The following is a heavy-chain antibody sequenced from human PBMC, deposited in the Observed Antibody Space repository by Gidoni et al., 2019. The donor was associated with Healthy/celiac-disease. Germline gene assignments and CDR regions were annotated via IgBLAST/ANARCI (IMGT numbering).Heavy chain of an antibody. V-gene: IGHV3-49*05. J-gene: IGHJ4*02. CDR2: IRSKAYGGTT. CDR3: TRAHYYGSGSQCPPFDY. D-gene: IGHD3-10*01. Sequence: VQLVDPGGGLVKPGRPLRLSCTATVFAFCYYAISCFRQAPGQGLEWVGFIRSKAYGGTTEYAAYVKGRLTIARDDSKSTAYLQMNSLKTEDTAVYYCTRAHYYGSGSQCPPFDYWGQGTLVTVSS. CDR1: VFAFCYYA.